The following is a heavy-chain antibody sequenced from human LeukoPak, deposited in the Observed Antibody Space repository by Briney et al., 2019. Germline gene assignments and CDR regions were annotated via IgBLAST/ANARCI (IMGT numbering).Heavy chain of an antibody. V-gene: IGHV3-23*01. D-gene: IGHD3-16*02. Sequence: EPGGSLRLSCAASGFTFSTYAMSWVRQAPGKGLEWVSAISASGGSTYCADSVKGRFSISRDNSKNTPFLQMNSLRAEDTAVYYCAKIYDYIWGGYRYTESFAFDIWGQGTMVTVSS. CDR3: AKIYDYIWGGYRYTESFAFDI. J-gene: IGHJ3*02. CDR1: GFTFSTYA. CDR2: ISASGGST.